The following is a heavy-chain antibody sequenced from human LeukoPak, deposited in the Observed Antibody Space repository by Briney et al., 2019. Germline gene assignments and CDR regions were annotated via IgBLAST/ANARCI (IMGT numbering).Heavy chain of an antibody. CDR2: IYPGDSDT. J-gene: IGHJ5*02. D-gene: IGHD6-13*01. V-gene: IGHV5-51*01. Sequence: GESLKISCKGSGYSFTSYWIGWVRQMPGKGLEWMGIIYPGDSDTRYSPSFQGQVTISADKSISTAYLQWSSLKASDTAMYYCARHGSSLLISSSSFDPWGQGTLVTVSS. CDR1: GYSFTSYW. CDR3: ARHGSSLLISSSSFDP.